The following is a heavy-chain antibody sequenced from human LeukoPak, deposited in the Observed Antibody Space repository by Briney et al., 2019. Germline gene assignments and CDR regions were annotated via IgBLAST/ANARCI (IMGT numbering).Heavy chain of an antibody. J-gene: IGHJ4*02. D-gene: IGHD3-22*01. V-gene: IGHV3-21*01. CDR2: ISRSSSYI. CDR3: ARNYDSSGHFDY. Sequence: GGSLRLSCAASGFTFSSYSMNWVRQAPGKGLEWVSSISRSSSYIYYADSVKGRFTISRDNAKNSLYLQMKSLRAEDTAVYYCARNYDSSGHFDYWGQGTLVTVSS. CDR1: GFTFSSYS.